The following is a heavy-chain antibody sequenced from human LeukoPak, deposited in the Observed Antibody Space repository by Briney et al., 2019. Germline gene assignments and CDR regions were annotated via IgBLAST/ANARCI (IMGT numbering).Heavy chain of an antibody. J-gene: IGHJ6*03. CDR1: GGTFSSYA. CDR3: ASNDYGGDYYYYYYMDV. Sequence: SVKVSCKASGGTFSSYAISWVRQAPGQGLEWMGGIIPIFGTANYAQKFQGRVTITADESTSTAYMELSSLRSEDTAVYYCASNDYGGDYYYYYYMDVWGKGTTVTVSS. CDR2: IIPIFGTA. D-gene: IGHD4-23*01. V-gene: IGHV1-69*13.